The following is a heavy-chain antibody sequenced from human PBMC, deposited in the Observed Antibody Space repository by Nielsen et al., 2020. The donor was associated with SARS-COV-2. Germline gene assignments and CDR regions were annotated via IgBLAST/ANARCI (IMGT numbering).Heavy chain of an antibody. D-gene: IGHD3-10*01. V-gene: IGHV1-3*01. J-gene: IGHJ6*02. Sequence: WVRQAPGQRLEWMGWINAGNGNTKYSQKFQGRVTITRDTSASTAYVELSSLRSEDTAVYYCARGGSYGSGSPYYYYYGLDVWGQGTTVTV. CDR2: INAGNGNT. CDR3: ARGGSYGSGSPYYYYYGLDV.